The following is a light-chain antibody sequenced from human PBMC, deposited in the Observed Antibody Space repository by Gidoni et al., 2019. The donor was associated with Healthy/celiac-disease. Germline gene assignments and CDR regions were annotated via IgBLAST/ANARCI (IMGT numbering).Light chain of an antibody. Sequence: ELVLPQSPATLSLSPGERATLSCRPSQSVSSYLPWYQQKPGQAPRLLIDYASNSATGIPARFSGSGSETDFTLTISSLEHEDFVVYYCQQRSNWPPYTFGQGTKLEIK. CDR3: QQRSNWPPYT. V-gene: IGKV3-11*01. CDR2: YAS. J-gene: IGKJ2*01. CDR1: QSVSSY.